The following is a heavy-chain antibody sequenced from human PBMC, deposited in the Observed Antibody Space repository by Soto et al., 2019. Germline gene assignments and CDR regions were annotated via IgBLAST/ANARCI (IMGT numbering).Heavy chain of an antibody. V-gene: IGHV3-53*01. J-gene: IGHJ6*02. D-gene: IGHD6-19*01. Sequence: PSETLSLTCAVYGWSFSGYYMSWVRQAPGKGLEWVSVIYSGGSTYYADSVKGRFTISRDNSKNTLYLQMNSLRAEDTAVYYCARDHIIAVAGHYYYYGMDVWGQGTTVTVSS. CDR2: IYSGGST. CDR1: GWSFSGYY. CDR3: ARDHIIAVAGHYYYYGMDV.